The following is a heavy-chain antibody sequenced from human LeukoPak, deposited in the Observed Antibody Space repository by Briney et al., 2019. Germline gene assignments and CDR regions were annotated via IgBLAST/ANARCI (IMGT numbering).Heavy chain of an antibody. Sequence: SETLSLTCTVSGGSISSSSYYWGWIRQPPGNGLEWIGSIYYSGSTYYNPSLKSRVTISVDTSKNQFSLKLSSVTAADTAVYYCARHEDTAMVYYYFDYWGQGTLVTVSS. CDR2: IYYSGST. J-gene: IGHJ4*02. D-gene: IGHD5-18*01. CDR1: GGSISSSSYY. CDR3: ARHEDTAMVYYYFDY. V-gene: IGHV4-39*01.